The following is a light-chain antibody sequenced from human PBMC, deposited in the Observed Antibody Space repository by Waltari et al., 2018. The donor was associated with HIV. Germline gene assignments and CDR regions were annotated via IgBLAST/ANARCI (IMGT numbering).Light chain of an antibody. J-gene: IGLJ2*01. Sequence: QSVLTQPPSVSAAPGLKVNISCSGSGSNIAKNFVSWYQQLPGTAPKRLIFDKPKRPSGSPDRFSGSRSGPSAALGITGRQTGDEVDYYCGTRDSRLTTVVFGGGTKLTVL. CDR3: GTRDSRLTTVV. CDR2: DKP. V-gene: IGLV1-51*01. CDR1: GSNIAKNF.